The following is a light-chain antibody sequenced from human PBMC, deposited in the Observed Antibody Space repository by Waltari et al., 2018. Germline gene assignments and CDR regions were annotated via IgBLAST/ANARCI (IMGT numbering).Light chain of an antibody. CDR1: VLAKKY. Sequence: SYELTQPSSVSVSPGQTARITCSGDVLAKKYARWFQQKPGQAPVVVIYKDRVRPSGIPERFSGSSSGTTVTLTISGAQVEDEGDYYCYSATDNYRVFGGGTKLTVL. CDR2: KDR. CDR3: YSATDNYRV. V-gene: IGLV3-27*01. J-gene: IGLJ3*02.